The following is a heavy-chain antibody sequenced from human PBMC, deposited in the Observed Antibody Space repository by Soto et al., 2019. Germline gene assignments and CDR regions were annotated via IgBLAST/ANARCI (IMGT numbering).Heavy chain of an antibody. CDR3: ARNSGYYYVDY. J-gene: IGHJ4*02. D-gene: IGHD3-22*01. CDR2: INGYNGNT. Sequence: GASVKVSCKASGYTFTTYGISWVRQAPGQGLEGMGWINGYNGNTDYPQKLQGRVTMTTDTSTSTAYMELRSLRSDDTAVYYCARNSGYYYVDYWGQGTLVTVSS. CDR1: GYTFTTYG. V-gene: IGHV1-18*01.